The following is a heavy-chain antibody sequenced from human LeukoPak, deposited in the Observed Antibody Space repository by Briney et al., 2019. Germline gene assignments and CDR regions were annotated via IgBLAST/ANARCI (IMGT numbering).Heavy chain of an antibody. Sequence: PGGSLRLSCAASGFTFSGSAMHWVRQASGKGLEWVGRIRSKANSYATVYAASVKGRFTISRDDSKNTAYLQMNSLRAEDTAVYYCARRAGAYSHLYDYWGQGTLVTVSS. CDR2: IRSKANSYAT. V-gene: IGHV3-73*01. D-gene: IGHD4/OR15-4a*01. CDR1: GFTFSGSA. CDR3: ARRAGAYSHLYDY. J-gene: IGHJ4*02.